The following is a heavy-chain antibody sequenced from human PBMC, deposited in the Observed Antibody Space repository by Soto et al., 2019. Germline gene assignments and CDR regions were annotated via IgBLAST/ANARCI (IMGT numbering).Heavy chain of an antibody. CDR3: AEQGDDYCYGMDV. J-gene: IGHJ6*02. V-gene: IGHV1-69*01. CDR1: GGTFSSYA. D-gene: IGHD2-21*02. Sequence: QVQLVQSGAEVKKPGSSVKVSCKASGGTFSSYAISWVRQAPGQGLEWMGGIIPIFGTATYAQKFQGRVTRTADVSTRIAYMEPSSLTSEDTAVYYGAEQGDDYCYGMDVWGQGTTVTVSS. CDR2: IIPIFGTA.